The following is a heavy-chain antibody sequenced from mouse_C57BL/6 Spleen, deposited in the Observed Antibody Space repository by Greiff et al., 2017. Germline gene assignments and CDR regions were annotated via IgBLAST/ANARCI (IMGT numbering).Heavy chain of an antibody. J-gene: IGHJ2*01. Sequence: DVKLVESGGDLVKPGGSLKLSCAASGFTFSSYGMSWVRQTPDKRLEWVATISSGGSYTYYPDSVKGRFTISRDNAKNTLYLQMSSLKSEDTAIYYCARHDLGGFDYWGQGTTLTVSS. D-gene: IGHD4-1*01. CDR3: ARHDLGGFDY. CDR1: GFTFSSYG. CDR2: ISSGGSYT. V-gene: IGHV5-6*02.